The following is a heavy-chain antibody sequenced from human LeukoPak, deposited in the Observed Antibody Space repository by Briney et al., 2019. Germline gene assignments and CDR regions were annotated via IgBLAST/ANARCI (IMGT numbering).Heavy chain of an antibody. CDR1: GFTFSSYG. CDR2: ISGTSGST. V-gene: IGHV3-23*01. D-gene: IGHD4-17*01. J-gene: IGHJ6*04. Sequence: QPGGSLRLSCAASGFTFSSYGMSWVRQAPGKGLEWVSTISGTSGSTYYADSVKGRFTISRDNSKNTLYLQMNSLRAEDTAVYHCAKGRAYGDYADVWAKGTTVTVSS. CDR3: AKGRAYGDYADV.